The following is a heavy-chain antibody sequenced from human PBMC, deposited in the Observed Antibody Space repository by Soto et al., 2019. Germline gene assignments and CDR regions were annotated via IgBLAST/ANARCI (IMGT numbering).Heavy chain of an antibody. J-gene: IGHJ4*02. V-gene: IGHV1-3*04. D-gene: IGHD2-21*01. CDR3: AKGSQMWTPDY. CDR1: GYTFTDYA. Sequence: QVQLVQSGAEVKKPGASVKVSCKASGYTFTDYAMHWVSQAPGQRLEWMGWISTGNGNTKYSQKVQGRVTITRDTSATKAYMELSSLRSEDTAVYYCAKGSQMWTPDYWGQGTLVTVSS. CDR2: ISTGNGNT.